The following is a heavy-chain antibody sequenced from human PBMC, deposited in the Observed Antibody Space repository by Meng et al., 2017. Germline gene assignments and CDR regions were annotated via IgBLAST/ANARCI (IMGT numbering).Heavy chain of an antibody. D-gene: IGHD3-10*01. Sequence: QGQVGERGGVMVPAGWVQQPSSAAPGFTFSSYGMHGGRQAPGKGLEWVAVIWYDGSNKYYADSVKGRFTTSRDTAKNSLYLQMNSLRAEDTAVYYCAREGVIYWYFDLWGRGTLVTVSS. CDR2: IWYDGSNK. V-gene: IGHV3-33*01. J-gene: IGHJ2*01. CDR3: AREGVIYWYFDL. CDR1: GFTFSSYG.